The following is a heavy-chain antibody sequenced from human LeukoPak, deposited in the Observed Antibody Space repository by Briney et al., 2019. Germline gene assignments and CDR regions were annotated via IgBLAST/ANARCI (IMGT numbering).Heavy chain of an antibody. Sequence: PSETLSLTCTVSDDSISGSRYYWGWIRLPPGTGLEWVGSVFYSGSTYYNPSLKSRVAISLDTSKSQFSLRLRSVAAADTAVYYCARGVSYSSSHFDYWGQGTRVTVSS. CDR3: ARGVSYSSSHFDY. V-gene: IGHV4-39*07. D-gene: IGHD6-6*01. J-gene: IGHJ4*02. CDR1: DDSISGSRYY. CDR2: VFYSGST.